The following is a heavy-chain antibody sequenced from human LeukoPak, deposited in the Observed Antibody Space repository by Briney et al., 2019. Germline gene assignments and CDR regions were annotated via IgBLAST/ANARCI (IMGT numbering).Heavy chain of an antibody. Sequence: SETPSLTCTVSGGSISSYYWSWIRQPPGKGLEWIGYIYYSGSTNYNPSLKSRVTISVDTSKNQFSLKLSSVTAADTAVYYCARNPTYYDILTGYYSDAFDIWGQGTMVTVSS. J-gene: IGHJ3*02. V-gene: IGHV4-59*01. CDR3: ARNPTYYDILTGYYSDAFDI. CDR2: IYYSGST. CDR1: GGSISSYY. D-gene: IGHD3-9*01.